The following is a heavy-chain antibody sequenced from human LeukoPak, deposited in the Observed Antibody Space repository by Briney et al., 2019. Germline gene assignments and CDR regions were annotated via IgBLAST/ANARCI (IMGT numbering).Heavy chain of an antibody. CDR3: ARDLGGEMATSEPSYSNYFDY. CDR2: ISYDGSNK. J-gene: IGHJ4*02. Sequence: GGSLRLSCAASGFTFSSYAMHWVRQAPGKGLEWVAVISYDGSNKYYADSVKGRFTISRDNSKNTLYLQMNSLRAEDTAVYYCARDLGGEMATSEPSYSNYFDYWGQGTLVTVSS. D-gene: IGHD5-24*01. CDR1: GFTFSSYA. V-gene: IGHV3-30*04.